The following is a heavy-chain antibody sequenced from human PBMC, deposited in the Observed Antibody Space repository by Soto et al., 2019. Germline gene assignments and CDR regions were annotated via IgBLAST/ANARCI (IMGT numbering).Heavy chain of an antibody. V-gene: IGHV1-18*01. Sequence: ASVKVSCKASGYTFTSYGLSWVRQAPGQGLEWMGRISAYNYNTNYAQKLQGRVTMTTDTSTSTAHMELRSLRSDDTAVYYCAREGSTIRNYDYYYYGMDVWGQGTTVTVSS. CDR1: GYTFTSYG. CDR2: ISAYNYNT. D-gene: IGHD5-12*01. CDR3: AREGSTIRNYDYYYYGMDV. J-gene: IGHJ6*02.